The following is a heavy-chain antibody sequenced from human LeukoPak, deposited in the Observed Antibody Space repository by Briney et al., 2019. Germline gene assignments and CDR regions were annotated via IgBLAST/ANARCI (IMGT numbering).Heavy chain of an antibody. CDR1: GYSFTSQD. CDR3: TLYNY. J-gene: IGHJ4*02. Sequence: ASVKVSCKASGYSFTSQDMHRVRQAPGQRLEWLGCINPDNGYTTYSQEFQGRVTITRDTSASTAYMELSSLRSEDLAVYYCTLYNYWGQGTLVTVSS. D-gene: IGHD2-2*02. V-gene: IGHV1-3*03. CDR2: INPDNGYT.